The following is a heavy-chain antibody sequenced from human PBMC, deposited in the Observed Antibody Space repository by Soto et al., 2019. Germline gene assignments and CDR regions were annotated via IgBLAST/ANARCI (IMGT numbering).Heavy chain of an antibody. CDR3: ARAMTTVTTLDY. V-gene: IGHV4-30-2*01. CDR1: GGSISSGGYS. D-gene: IGHD4-4*01. Sequence: SETLSLTCAVSGGSISSGGYSWSWIRQPPGKGLEWIGYIYHSGSTYYNPSLKSRVTISVDRSKNQSSLKLSSVTAADTAVYYCARAMTTVTTLDYWGQGTLVTVSS. J-gene: IGHJ4*02. CDR2: IYHSGST.